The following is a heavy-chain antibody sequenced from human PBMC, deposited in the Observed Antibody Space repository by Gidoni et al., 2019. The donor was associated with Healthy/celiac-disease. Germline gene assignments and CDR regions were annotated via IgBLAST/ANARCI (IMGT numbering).Heavy chain of an antibody. CDR2: ISGSGGST. Sequence: EVQLLESGGGLVQPGGCLRLSCAASGFTLSSYAMSWVRQAPGKGLEWVSAISGSGGSTYYADSVKGRFTISRDNSKNTLYLQMNSLRAEDTAVYYCAKDHSSSWYGFEYFDLWGRGTLVTVSS. V-gene: IGHV3-23*01. CDR3: AKDHSSSWYGFEYFDL. D-gene: IGHD6-13*01. J-gene: IGHJ2*01. CDR1: GFTLSSYA.